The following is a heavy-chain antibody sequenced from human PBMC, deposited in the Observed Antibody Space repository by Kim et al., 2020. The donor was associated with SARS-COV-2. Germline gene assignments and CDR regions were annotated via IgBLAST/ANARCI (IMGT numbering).Heavy chain of an antibody. D-gene: IGHD4-17*01. CDR3: ARTLRGIDV. Sequence: GSTYYAESVGGRLTISRDNSKKTVDLEMNSLRAEDTAVYYCARTLRGIDVWGQGTTVTVSS. V-gene: IGHV3-66*01. CDR2: GST. J-gene: IGHJ6*02.